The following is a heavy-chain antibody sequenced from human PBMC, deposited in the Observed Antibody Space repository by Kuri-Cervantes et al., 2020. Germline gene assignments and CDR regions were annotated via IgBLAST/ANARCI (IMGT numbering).Heavy chain of an antibody. V-gene: IGHV1-2*02. J-gene: IGHJ4*02. CDR3: ARRLVIAAAGTRFGY. Sequence: ASVKVSCKASGYTFTSYDINWVRQATGQGLEWMGWINPNSGGTNYAQKFQGRVTMTRDTSISTAYMELSRLRSDDTAVYYCARRLVIAAAGTRFGYWGQGTLVTVSS. CDR2: INPNSGGT. CDR1: GYTFTSYD. D-gene: IGHD6-13*01.